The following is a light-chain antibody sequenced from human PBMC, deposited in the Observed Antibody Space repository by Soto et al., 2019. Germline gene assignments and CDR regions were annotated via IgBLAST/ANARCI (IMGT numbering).Light chain of an antibody. V-gene: IGKV3-20*01. J-gene: IGKJ1*01. CDR3: QQYGISPT. Sequence: EIVLTQSPGTLSLSPGERATLSCRSSHSVSSNYLAWYQQKPGQAPRLLIYAVSSRATGIPDRFSGSGSETDFTLTISRLEPVDFAVYYCQQYGISPTFGQGTKVEIK. CDR1: HSVSSNY. CDR2: AVS.